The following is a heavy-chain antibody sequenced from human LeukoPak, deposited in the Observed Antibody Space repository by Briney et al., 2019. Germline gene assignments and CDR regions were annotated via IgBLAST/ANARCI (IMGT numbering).Heavy chain of an antibody. D-gene: IGHD1-1*01. J-gene: IGHJ4*01. CDR2: INIDSITV. Sequence: PGGSLRLSCAASGFPLSSYSINWVRQAPGKGLEWVSYINIDSITVNYADSVKGRFTISRDNVRNTLHLQMNNLSLEDTAVYFCIREVQVRASASLGLWGRGTLVTVS. V-gene: IGHV3-48*01. CDR1: GFPLSSYS. CDR3: IREVQVRASASLGL.